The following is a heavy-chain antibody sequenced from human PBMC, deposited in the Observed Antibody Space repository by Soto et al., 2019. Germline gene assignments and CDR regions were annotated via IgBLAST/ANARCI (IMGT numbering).Heavy chain of an antibody. CDR3: ATLYSSSRYNWFDP. CDR1: GFTFSSYS. V-gene: IGHV3-48*02. J-gene: IGHJ5*02. D-gene: IGHD6-13*01. CDR2: ISSSSSTI. Sequence: EVQLVESGGGLVQPGGSLRLSCAASGFTFSSYSMNWVRQAPGKGLEWVSYISSSSSTIYYADSVKGRFTISRDNAKNSLYLQMNSLRDEDTAVYYCATLYSSSRYNWFDPWGQGTLVTVSS.